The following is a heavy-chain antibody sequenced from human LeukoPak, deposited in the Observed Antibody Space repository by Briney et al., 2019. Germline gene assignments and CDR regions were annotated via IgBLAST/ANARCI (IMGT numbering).Heavy chain of an antibody. J-gene: IGHJ4*02. CDR2: INAGNGNT. Sequence: SVKVSCKASGYTFTSYAMHWVRQAPGQRLEWMGWINAGNGNTKYSQKFQGRVTITRDTSASTAYMELSSLRSEDTAVYYCARLGSGYYSYYFDYWGQGTLVTVSS. D-gene: IGHD3-22*01. CDR3: ARLGSGYYSYYFDY. CDR1: GYTFTSYA. V-gene: IGHV1-3*01.